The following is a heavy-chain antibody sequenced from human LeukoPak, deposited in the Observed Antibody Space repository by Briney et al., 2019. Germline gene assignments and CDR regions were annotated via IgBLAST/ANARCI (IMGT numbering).Heavy chain of an antibody. D-gene: IGHD6-19*01. CDR1: GFTFSSYG. Sequence: GGSLRLSCAASGFTFSSYGMHWVRQAPGKGLEWVAVIWNNGSNKYYADSVKGRFTISRDNSKNTLYLQMNSLRAEDTAVYYCASTSVWEEPIDYWGQGTLVTVSS. J-gene: IGHJ4*02. CDR2: IWNNGSNK. V-gene: IGHV3-33*01. CDR3: ASTSVWEEPIDY.